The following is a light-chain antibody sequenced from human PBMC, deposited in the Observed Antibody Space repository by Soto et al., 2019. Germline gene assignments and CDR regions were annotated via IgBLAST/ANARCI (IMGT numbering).Light chain of an antibody. CDR1: QSISSW. CDR2: KAS. CDR3: QQYNSYSLT. J-gene: IGKJ4*01. V-gene: IGKV1-5*03. Sequence: DIQMTQARSTLSAPVGDRVTITCRASQSISSWLAWYQQKPGKAPKLLIYKASSLESGVPSRFSGSGSGTEFTLTISSLQPDDFATYYCQQYNSYSLTFGGGTKVDIK.